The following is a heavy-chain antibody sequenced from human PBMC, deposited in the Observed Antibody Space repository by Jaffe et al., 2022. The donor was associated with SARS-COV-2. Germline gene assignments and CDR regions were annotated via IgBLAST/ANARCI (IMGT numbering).Heavy chain of an antibody. CDR1: GFTFSSYS. V-gene: IGHV3-21*01. Sequence: EVQLVESGGGLVKPGGSLRLSCAASGFTFSSYSMNWVRQAPGKGLEWVSSISSSSSYIYYADSVKGRFTISRDNAKNSLYLQMNSLRAEDTAVYYCVTLDWNYGYYFDYWGQGTLVTVSS. CDR3: VTLDWNYGYYFDY. CDR2: ISSSSSYI. D-gene: IGHD1-7*01. J-gene: IGHJ4*02.